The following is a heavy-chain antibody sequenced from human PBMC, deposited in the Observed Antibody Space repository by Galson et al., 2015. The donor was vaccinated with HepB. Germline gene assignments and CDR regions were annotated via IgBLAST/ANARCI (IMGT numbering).Heavy chain of an antibody. CDR2: ISSSGSAM. D-gene: IGHD2/OR15-2a*01. Sequence: SLRLSCAASGFTFSNYSMSWVRQAPGKGLEWISHISSSGSAMFYADSVKGRFTISRDNAKNSLYLQMNSLRDEDTAVYYCARARGLLSAEYYYYDMDVWGQGTTVTVSS. V-gene: IGHV3-48*02. CDR1: GFTFSNYS. CDR3: ARARGLLSAEYYYYDMDV. J-gene: IGHJ6*02.